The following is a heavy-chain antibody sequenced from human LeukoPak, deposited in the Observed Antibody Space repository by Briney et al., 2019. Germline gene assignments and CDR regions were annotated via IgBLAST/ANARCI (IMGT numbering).Heavy chain of an antibody. Sequence: GASVKVSCKASGYTFTSYGISWVRRAPGQGLERMGWISAYNGNTNYAQKLQGRVTMTTDTSTSTAYMELRSLRSDDTAVYYCARLGPRLVITFGGVIVPDYWGQGTLVTVSS. CDR1: GYTFTSYG. J-gene: IGHJ4*02. V-gene: IGHV1-18*01. CDR2: ISAYNGNT. D-gene: IGHD3-16*02. CDR3: ARLGPRLVITFGGVIVPDY.